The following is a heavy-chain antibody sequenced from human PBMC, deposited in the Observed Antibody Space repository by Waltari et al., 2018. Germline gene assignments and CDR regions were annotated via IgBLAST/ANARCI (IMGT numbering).Heavy chain of an antibody. CDR3: AREDGSGSYLGPPDY. CDR1: GGTFSSYA. Sequence: QVQLVQSGAEVKKPGSSVKVSCKASGGTFSSYAISWVRQAPGQGLEWMGGIIPIFGTANYAQKFQGRVTMTTDESTSTAYMELSSLRSEDTAVYYCAREDGSGSYLGPPDYWGQGTLVTVSS. V-gene: IGHV1-69*05. CDR2: IIPIFGTA. J-gene: IGHJ4*02. D-gene: IGHD3-10*01.